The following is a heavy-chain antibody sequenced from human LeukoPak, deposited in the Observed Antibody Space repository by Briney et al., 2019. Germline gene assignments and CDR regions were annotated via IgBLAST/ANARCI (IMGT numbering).Heavy chain of an antibody. V-gene: IGHV1-46*01. D-gene: IGHD2-21*01. CDR3: ARRIAHTYYYYGMDV. J-gene: IGHJ6*02. CDR2: INPSGGST. Sequence: GASVKVSCKASGYTFTSYYMHWVRQAPGQGLEWMGIINPSGGSTSYAQQFQGRDTMTRDTSTSTVYMELSSLRSEDTAVYFCARRIAHTYYYYGMDVWGQGTTVTVSS. CDR1: GYTFTSYY.